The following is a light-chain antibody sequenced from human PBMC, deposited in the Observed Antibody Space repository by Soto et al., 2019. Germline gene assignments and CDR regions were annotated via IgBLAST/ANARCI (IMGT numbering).Light chain of an antibody. CDR1: QSISSY. J-gene: IGKJ4*01. CDR3: QQSYTTPLT. V-gene: IGKV1-39*01. CDR2: AAS. Sequence: DIQLTQSPSSLSASVGDRVAITCRASQSISSYLNWYQQRPGRAPKLLTYAASSLQSGVPSRFSGSGSGTDFTLTISSLQHEDFATYYCQQSYTTPLTFGGGTKVDIK.